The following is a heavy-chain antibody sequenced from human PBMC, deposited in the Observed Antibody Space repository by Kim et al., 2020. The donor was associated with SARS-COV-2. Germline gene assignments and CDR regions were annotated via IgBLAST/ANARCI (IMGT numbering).Heavy chain of an antibody. CDR2: IYYSGST. CDR1: GGSISSGGYY. V-gene: IGHV4-31*03. CDR3: AREPAGITMVRGQGFDP. Sequence: SETLSLTCTVSGGSISSGGYYWSWIRQHPGKGLEWIGYIYYSGSTYYNPSLKSRVTISVDTSKNQFSLKLSSVTAADTAVYYCAREPAGITMVRGQGFDPWGQGTLVTVSS. J-gene: IGHJ5*02. D-gene: IGHD3-10*01.